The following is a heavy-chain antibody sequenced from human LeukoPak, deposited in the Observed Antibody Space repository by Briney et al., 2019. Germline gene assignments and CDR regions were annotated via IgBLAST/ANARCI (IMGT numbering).Heavy chain of an antibody. J-gene: IGHJ4*02. D-gene: IGHD3-10*01. V-gene: IGHV1-46*01. CDR2: INPSGGAT. Sequence: GASVRVSCKASGYSFTNYYIHWVRQAPGQGLEWMGMINPSGGATSYAQRFQGRVTMTRDTSTSTVYMEVSSLRSDDTAVYYCAREGSILWFGELVYPFDYWGQGTLVTVSS. CDR3: AREGSILWFGELVYPFDY. CDR1: GYSFTNYY.